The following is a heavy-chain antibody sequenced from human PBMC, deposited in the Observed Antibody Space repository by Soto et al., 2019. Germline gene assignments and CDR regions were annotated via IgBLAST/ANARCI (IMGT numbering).Heavy chain of an antibody. D-gene: IGHD4-17*01. V-gene: IGHV3-23*01. CDR2: ISGSGGST. Sequence: GGSLRLSCAASGFTFSSYAMSWVRQAPGKGLEWVSAISGSGGSTYYADSVKGRFTISRDNSKNTLYLQMNSLRAEDTAVYYCAKDPGDYGDYGLGPLDYWGQGTLVTVSS. CDR1: GFTFSSYA. J-gene: IGHJ4*02. CDR3: AKDPGDYGDYGLGPLDY.